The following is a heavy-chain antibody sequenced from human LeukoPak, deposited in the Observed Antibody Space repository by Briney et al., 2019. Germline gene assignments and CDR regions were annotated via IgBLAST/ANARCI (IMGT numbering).Heavy chain of an antibody. CDR1: GGSISSSSYY. CDR2: IYYSGST. CDR3: ARHGDCSSTSCYGAFDI. D-gene: IGHD2-2*01. Sequence: SETLSLTCTVSGGSISSSSYYWGWIRQPPGKGLEWIGSIYYSGSTYYNPSLKSRVTISVDTSKNQFSLKLSSVTAADTAVYYCARHGDCSSTSCYGAFDIWGQGTMVTVSS. V-gene: IGHV4-39*01. J-gene: IGHJ3*02.